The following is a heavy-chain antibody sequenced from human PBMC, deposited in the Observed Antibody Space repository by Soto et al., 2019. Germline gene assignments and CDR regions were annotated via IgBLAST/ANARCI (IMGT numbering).Heavy chain of an antibody. CDR1: GYSFTSYW. CDR3: ARRGYSYGYPDTYGMDL. CDR2: IYPGDSDT. D-gene: IGHD5-18*01. Sequence: PGESLKISCKGSGYSFTSYWIGWVRQMPGKGLEWMGIIYPGDSDTRYSPSFQGQVTISADKSISTAYLQWSSLKASDTAMYYCARRGYSYGYPDTYGMDLWGQGTTVTVSS. J-gene: IGHJ6*02. V-gene: IGHV5-51*01.